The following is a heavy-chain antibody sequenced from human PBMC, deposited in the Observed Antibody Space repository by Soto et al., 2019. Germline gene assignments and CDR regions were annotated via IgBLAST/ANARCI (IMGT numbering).Heavy chain of an antibody. CDR3: ARDVNDDS. J-gene: IGHJ4*02. Sequence: EVKLVESGGGLMQPGGSLRLSCAASGFSVGGNPMTWVRQAPGKGLEWVASIHTGGSTFYADPVKGRFTISRDNSKNMVYLQMNSLTVGDTAMYFCARDVNDDSWGRGTLVTVSS. V-gene: IGHV3-53*01. CDR2: IHTGGST. D-gene: IGHD1-1*01. CDR1: GFSVGGNP.